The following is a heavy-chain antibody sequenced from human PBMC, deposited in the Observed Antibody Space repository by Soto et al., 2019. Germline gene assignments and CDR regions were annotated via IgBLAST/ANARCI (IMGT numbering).Heavy chain of an antibody. V-gene: IGHV1-69*01. CDR2: IIPIFGTA. CDR1: GGTFSSYA. Sequence: QVQLVQSGAEVKKPGSSVKVSCKASGGTFSSYAISWVRQAPGQGLEWMGGIIPIFGTANYAQKFQCRITLTTDESTSTAYMELSSLRSEDTAVYYCARDLLAAAGPENQINGFDPWGQGTMVTVSS. CDR3: ARDLLAAAGPENQINGFDP. D-gene: IGHD6-13*01. J-gene: IGHJ5*02.